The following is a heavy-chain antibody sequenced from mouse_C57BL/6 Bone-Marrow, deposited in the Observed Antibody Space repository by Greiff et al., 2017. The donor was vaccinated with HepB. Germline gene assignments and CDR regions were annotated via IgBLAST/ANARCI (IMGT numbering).Heavy chain of an antibody. D-gene: IGHD1-1*01. V-gene: IGHV1-74*01. J-gene: IGHJ2*01. CDR1: GYTFTSYW. Sequence: QVQLQQPGAELVKPGASVKVSCKASGYTFTSYWMHWVKQRPGQGLEWIGRIHPSDSDTNYNQKFKGKATLTVDKSSSTAYMQLSSLTSEDSAVYYCAIFSLEGTTVVAKGYWGQGTTLTVSS. CDR2: IHPSDSDT. CDR3: AIFSLEGTTVVAKGY.